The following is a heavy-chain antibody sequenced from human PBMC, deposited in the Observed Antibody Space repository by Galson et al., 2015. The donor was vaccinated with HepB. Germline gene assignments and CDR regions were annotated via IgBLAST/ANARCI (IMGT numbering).Heavy chain of an antibody. CDR2: ISVGGDDT. J-gene: IGHJ4*02. Sequence: SLRLSCAASGFTFSAYVINWVRQAPGKGLEWVSLISVGGDDTYYAHSVQGRFTSSRDNSKNTVYLQMNSLRAEDTAVYYCAKAESPKWERLPLDYWGQGTLVTVSS. CDR1: GFTFSAYV. CDR3: AKAESPKWERLPLDY. D-gene: IGHD1-26*01. V-gene: IGHV3-23*01.